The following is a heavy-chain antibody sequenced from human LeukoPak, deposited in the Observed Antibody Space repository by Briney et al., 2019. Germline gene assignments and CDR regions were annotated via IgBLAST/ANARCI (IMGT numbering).Heavy chain of an antibody. CDR1: GGSFSGYY. Sequence: SETLSLTCAVYGGSFSGYYWGWIRQPPGKGLEWIGSIYHSGSTYYNPSLKSRVTISVDTSKNQFSLKLSSVTAADTAVYYCARDLPRYCSGGSCASLDAFDIWGQGTMVTVSS. CDR3: ARDLPRYCSGGSCASLDAFDI. J-gene: IGHJ3*02. V-gene: IGHV4-38-2*02. CDR2: IYHSGST. D-gene: IGHD2-15*01.